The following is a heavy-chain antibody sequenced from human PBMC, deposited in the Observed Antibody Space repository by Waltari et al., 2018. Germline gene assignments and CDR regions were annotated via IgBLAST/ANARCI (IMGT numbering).Heavy chain of an antibody. CDR2: IKSKTDGETT. D-gene: IGHD2-8*01. J-gene: IGHJ3*02. CDR3: TTGGVKGPHDAFDI. CDR1: GFTFSRSW. Sequence: VQLVDSGGGLVKPGGSLSLSCAASGFTFSRSWMSWVRQAPGKGLEWIVHIKSKTDGETTDYAAPVKGRFTISRDDSKNTLFLQMDSLKSEDTAVYYCTTGGVKGPHDAFDIWGQGTIVTVSS. V-gene: IGHV3-15*01.